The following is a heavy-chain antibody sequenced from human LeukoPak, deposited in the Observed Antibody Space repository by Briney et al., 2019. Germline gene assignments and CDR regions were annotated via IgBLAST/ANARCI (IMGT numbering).Heavy chain of an antibody. CDR3: ARLYDRIPPEH. V-gene: IGHV3-11*04. CDR1: GFTFCDYY. CDR2: ISSSGSTI. J-gene: IGHJ1*01. D-gene: IGHD3-3*01. Sequence: GGSLRLSCAASGFTFCDYYMSWTPQAQGKGLVGVSYISSSGSTIYYADSVKGRFTISRDNAKNSLYLQMNSLSDEDTAVYYCARLYDRIPPEHWGQGTLVTVSS.